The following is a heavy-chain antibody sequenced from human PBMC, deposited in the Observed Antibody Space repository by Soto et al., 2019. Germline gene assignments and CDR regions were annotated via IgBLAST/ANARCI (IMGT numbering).Heavy chain of an antibody. CDR2: ISAYNGNT. V-gene: IGHV1-18*01. D-gene: IGHD3-9*01. CDR3: ARERPDILTGQVPDY. Sequence: QVQLVQSGAEVKKPGASVKVSCKASGYTFTSYGISWVRQAPGQGLEWMGWISAYNGNTNYAQKLQGRVTMTTDTSTRTAYMELRSLRSDDTAVYYCARERPDILTGQVPDYWGQGTLVTVSS. J-gene: IGHJ4*02. CDR1: GYTFTSYG.